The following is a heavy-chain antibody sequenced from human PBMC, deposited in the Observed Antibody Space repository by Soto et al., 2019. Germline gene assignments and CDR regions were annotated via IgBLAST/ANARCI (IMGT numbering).Heavy chain of an antibody. Sequence: GGSLRLSCAASGFTFSSYGMHWVRQAPGKGLEWVAVIWYDGSNKYYADSVKGRFTISRDNSKNTLYLQMNSLRAEDTAVYYWAREGSSSGYYMDVWGKGTTVTVSS. CDR2: IWYDGSNK. J-gene: IGHJ6*03. CDR1: GFTFSSYG. D-gene: IGHD6-13*01. V-gene: IGHV3-33*01. CDR3: AREGSSSGYYMDV.